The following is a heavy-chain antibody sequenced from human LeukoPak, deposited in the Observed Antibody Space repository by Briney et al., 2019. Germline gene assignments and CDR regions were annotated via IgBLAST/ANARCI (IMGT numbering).Heavy chain of an antibody. CDR3: ARQRYFDWLLPTNIDY. D-gene: IGHD3-9*01. Sequence: SETLSLTCTVSGYSIGSGYYWGWIRQPPGKGLEWIGSIYHSGSTYYNPSLKSRVTISADTSKNQFSLKLSSVTAADTAVYYCARQRYFDWLLPTNIDYWGQGTLVTVSS. V-gene: IGHV4-38-2*02. CDR2: IYHSGST. J-gene: IGHJ4*02. CDR1: GYSIGSGYY.